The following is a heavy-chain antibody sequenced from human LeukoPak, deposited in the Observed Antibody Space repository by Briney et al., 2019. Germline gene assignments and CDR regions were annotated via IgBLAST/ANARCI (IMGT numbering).Heavy chain of an antibody. CDR2: TRYDGSNK. D-gene: IGHD2-21*01. V-gene: IGHV3-30*02. J-gene: IGHJ6*03. Sequence: GGSLRLSCAASGFTFSTSDMHWVRQAPGKGLEWVAFTRYDGSNKYYADSVKGRFTISRDNSKNTLYLQMNSLRAEDTAFYYCAKDSGVYCVAYYFMDVWGKGTTVTVSS. CDR1: GFTFSTSD. CDR3: AKDSGVYCVAYYFMDV.